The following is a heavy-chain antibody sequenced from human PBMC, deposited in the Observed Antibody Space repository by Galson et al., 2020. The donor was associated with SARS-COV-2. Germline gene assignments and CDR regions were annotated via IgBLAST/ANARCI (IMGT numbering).Heavy chain of an antibody. D-gene: IGHD3-22*01. Sequence: NSGGSLRLSCAASGFTFSSYSMNWVRQAPGKGLEWVSSISSSSSYIYYADSVKGRFTISRDNAKNTLYLQMNSLRAEDTAVYYCARDSNTYYYDSSVNTLEGYYYYGMDVGGQGTTVTVSS. V-gene: IGHV3-21*01. J-gene: IGHJ6*02. CDR2: ISSSSSYI. CDR1: GFTFSSYS. CDR3: ARDSNTYYYDSSVNTLEGYYYYGMDV.